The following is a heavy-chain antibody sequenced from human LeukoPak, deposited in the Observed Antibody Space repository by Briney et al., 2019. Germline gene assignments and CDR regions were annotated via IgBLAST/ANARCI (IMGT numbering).Heavy chain of an antibody. CDR3: ASAKIIQSITHMDV. J-gene: IGHJ6*02. CDR2: MSHDGSIE. Sequence: GGSLRLSCVASGFTFSTYGMHWVRQAPGKGLEWVAVMSHDGSIEKYAGSVKGRFTISRDNSKKTLFLQMNSLRSDDAAVYYCASAKIIQSITHMDVWGQGTTVTVSS. V-gene: IGHV3-30*03. D-gene: IGHD5-18*01. CDR1: GFTFSTYG.